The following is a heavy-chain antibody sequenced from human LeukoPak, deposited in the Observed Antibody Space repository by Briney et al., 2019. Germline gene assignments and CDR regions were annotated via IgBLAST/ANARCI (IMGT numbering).Heavy chain of an antibody. J-gene: IGHJ4*02. CDR3: ARTGNTAVTPYFDY. Sequence: PSETLSLTCTVSGGSISSSGYYWGWIRQPPGKGLEWIGTIYYSGSTYYNPSLNSRVTMSVDTSKNQFSLKLSSVTAADTAVYYCARTGNTAVTPYFDYWGQGALVTVSS. D-gene: IGHD3-10*01. V-gene: IGHV4-39*01. CDR1: GGSISSSGYY. CDR2: IYYSGST.